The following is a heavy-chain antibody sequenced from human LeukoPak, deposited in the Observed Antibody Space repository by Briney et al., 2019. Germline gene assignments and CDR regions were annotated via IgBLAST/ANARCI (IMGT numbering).Heavy chain of an antibody. D-gene: IGHD5-18*01. Sequence: GASVNVSCKACGYTFTSYYMHWVRQAPGQGLEWMGIINPSGGSTSYAQKFQGRVTMTRDTSTSTVYMELSSLRSEDTAVYYCARGQLWRYMDVWGQGTTVTVSS. V-gene: IGHV1-46*01. CDR2: INPSGGST. CDR3: ARGQLWRYMDV. CDR1: GYTFTSYY. J-gene: IGHJ6*02.